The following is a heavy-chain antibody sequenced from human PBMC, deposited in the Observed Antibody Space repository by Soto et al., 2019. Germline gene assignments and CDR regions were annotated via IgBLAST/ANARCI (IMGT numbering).Heavy chain of an antibody. V-gene: IGHV3-23*01. J-gene: IGHJ6*02. CDR1: GLTFRSYA. CDR3: AKRPSVSSSDKYYYGLDV. CDR2: ISGSGGST. D-gene: IGHD6-6*01. Sequence: GVALRRSCAASGLTFRSYAMSWARQAPGKGLEWVSAISGSGGSTYYADSVKGRFTLPKDNSKNTLYLQMNSLRAEDTAVYYSAKRPSVSSSDKYYYGLDVWAQGTTVTVPS.